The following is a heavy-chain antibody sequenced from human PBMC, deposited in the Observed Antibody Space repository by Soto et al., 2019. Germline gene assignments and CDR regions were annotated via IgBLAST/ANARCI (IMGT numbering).Heavy chain of an antibody. V-gene: IGHV3-23*01. J-gene: IGHJ6*02. CDR3: AKDRSENFWVYYYAMDV. Sequence: EARLLESGGGLIQPGGSLRLSCEASGFNFGAYAMSWVRQALGKGLEWVSGISGSSSGTYYTDSVKGRFTISRDNSKNTVYLQMNSLRGEDTAVYYCAKDRSENFWVYYYAMDVWGQGTAVTVSS. CDR1: GFNFGAYA. CDR2: ISGSSSGT. D-gene: IGHD6-19*01.